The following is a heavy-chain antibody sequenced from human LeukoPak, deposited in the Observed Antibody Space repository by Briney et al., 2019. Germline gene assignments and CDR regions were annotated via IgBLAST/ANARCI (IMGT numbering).Heavy chain of an antibody. CDR1: GFIFSSYE. J-gene: IGHJ4*02. Sequence: GGSLRLSCAASGFIFSSYEMNWVRQAPGKGLEWVSYISSSGSTIYYADSVKGRFTISRDNAKNSLYLQMNSLRAEDTAVYYCARSWELLQKFFDYWGQGTLVTVSS. V-gene: IGHV3-48*03. D-gene: IGHD1-26*01. CDR3: ARSWELLQKFFDY. CDR2: ISSSGSTI.